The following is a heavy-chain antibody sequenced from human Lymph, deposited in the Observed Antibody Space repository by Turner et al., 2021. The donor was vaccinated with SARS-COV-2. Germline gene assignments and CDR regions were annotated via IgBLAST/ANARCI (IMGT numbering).Heavy chain of an antibody. V-gene: IGHV4-59*01. CDR2: IYYRGST. Sequence: QVPLQESGPRLVKPLETLSLTCTVSGGSMNSNYWSWIRQPPGKRLEWIGYIYYRGSTNYNPSLESRVTISVDTSRSQFSLNLTSVTAADTAIYYCARETVNNWVDPWGQGTLVTVSS. D-gene: IGHD2-21*02. CDR3: ARETVNNWVDP. J-gene: IGHJ5*02. CDR1: GGSMNSNY.